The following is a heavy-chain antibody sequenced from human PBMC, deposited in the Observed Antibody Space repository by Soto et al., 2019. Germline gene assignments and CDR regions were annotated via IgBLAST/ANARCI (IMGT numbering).Heavy chain of an antibody. D-gene: IGHD6-19*01. CDR1: GYSFTSHW. Sequence: EVQLVQSGAEVKKPGESLKISCETSGYSFTSHWIAWVRQMPGKGLEWMGIINPADSEARYSPSFQGQVTISVDKSIVTAYLQWSNLNASDTAMYYCSRHVAGTGEDYWGQGTLVTVSS. CDR3: SRHVAGTGEDY. J-gene: IGHJ4*02. CDR2: INPADSEA. V-gene: IGHV5-51*01.